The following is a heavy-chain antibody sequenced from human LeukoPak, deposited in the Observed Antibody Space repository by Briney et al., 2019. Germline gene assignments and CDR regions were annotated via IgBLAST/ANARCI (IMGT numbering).Heavy chain of an antibody. Sequence: PSETLSLTCTVSGASINKDYWSWIRQPAGKGLEWIGRIHTSGSTHHNPSLKSRVTMSIDASKNQFSLKLSSVTAADTAVYYCAGHNPYGSGSYHYYYYMDVWAKGPRSPSP. V-gene: IGHV4-4*07. D-gene: IGHD3-10*01. CDR2: IHTSGST. J-gene: IGHJ6*03. CDR3: AGHNPYGSGSYHYYYYMDV. CDR1: GASINKDY.